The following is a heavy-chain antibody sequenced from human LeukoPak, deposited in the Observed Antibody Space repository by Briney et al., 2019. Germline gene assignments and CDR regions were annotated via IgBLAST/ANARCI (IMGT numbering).Heavy chain of an antibody. CDR1: GYTFTSYG. J-gene: IGHJ3*02. V-gene: IGHV1-18*01. D-gene: IGHD3-22*01. Sequence: ASVKVSCKASGYTFTSYGISWVRQAPGQGLEWMGWISAYNGNTNYAQKFQGRVTITADESTSTAYMELSSLRSEDTAVYYCAAGSSGYYSGAFDIWGQGTMVTVSS. CDR3: AAGSSGYYSGAFDI. CDR2: ISAYNGNT.